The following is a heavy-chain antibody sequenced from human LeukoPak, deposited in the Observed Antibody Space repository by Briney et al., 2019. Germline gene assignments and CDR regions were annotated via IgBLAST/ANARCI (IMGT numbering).Heavy chain of an antibody. CDR3: TRDQTPYY. J-gene: IGHJ4*02. CDR2: IRSEAYGGTP. V-gene: IGHV3-49*04. CDR1: GFTFGDYA. Sequence: GGSLRLSCTASGFTFGDYAMTWVRQAPGKGLEWVGFIRSEAYGGTPEYAASVNGRFTISRDDSKSIAYLQMNSLKTEDTAVYYCTRDQTPYYWGQGTLVTVSS.